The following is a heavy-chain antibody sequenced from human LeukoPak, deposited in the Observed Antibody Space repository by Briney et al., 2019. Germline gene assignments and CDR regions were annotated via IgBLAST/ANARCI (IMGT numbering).Heavy chain of an antibody. J-gene: IGHJ4*02. CDR1: GFTFSSYG. D-gene: IGHD2-15*01. CDR2: ISYDGSNK. Sequence: GGSLRLSCAASGFTFSSYGMHWVRQAPGKGLEWVAVISYDGSNKYYADSVKGRFTISRDNSKNTLYLQMNSLRAEDTAVYYCAKEVSSGSCYDYWGQGTLVTVSS. CDR3: AKEVSSGSCYDY. V-gene: IGHV3-30*18.